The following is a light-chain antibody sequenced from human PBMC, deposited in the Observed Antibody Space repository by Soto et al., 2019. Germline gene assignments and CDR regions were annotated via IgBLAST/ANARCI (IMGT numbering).Light chain of an antibody. Sequence: QLVLTQPPSASGTPGQRVTISCSGSSSNIGSNTVNWYQQVPGTAPKLLIYSNNQRPSGVPDRFSGSKSGTSASLAISGLQSEDEADYYCATWDDSVVFGGGTKVTVL. CDR1: SSNIGSNT. J-gene: IGLJ2*01. CDR2: SNN. CDR3: ATWDDSVV. V-gene: IGLV1-44*01.